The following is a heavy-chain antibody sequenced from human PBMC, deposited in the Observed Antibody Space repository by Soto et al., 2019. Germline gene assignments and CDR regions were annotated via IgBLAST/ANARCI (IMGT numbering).Heavy chain of an antibody. CDR1: GFTVSNNY. CDR2: ISNTGST. V-gene: IGHV3-53*01. CDR3: AKVNVVVVAATFEYEYYFDY. Sequence: LRLSCVASGFTVSNNYMSWVRQAPGRGLEWVSAISNTGSTYYAGSVKGRSTISRDSSTNTLYLEVNSLRADDTAVYYCAKVNVVVVAATFEYEYYFDYWGQGTLVTVSS. J-gene: IGHJ4*02. D-gene: IGHD2-15*01.